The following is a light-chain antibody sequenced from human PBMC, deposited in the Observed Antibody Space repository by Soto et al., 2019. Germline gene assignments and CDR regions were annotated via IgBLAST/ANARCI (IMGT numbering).Light chain of an antibody. Sequence: QSVLTQPPSASGSPGQSVTISCTGTSSDIGDYNYVSWYQQHPGKAPKLMIYEVNKRTPGVPDRFAGSKSGNTASLTVSGLKAEDQGDYYCCSYAGSNSYVFGTGTKVTVL. J-gene: IGLJ1*01. CDR1: SSDIGDYNY. CDR2: EVN. V-gene: IGLV2-8*01. CDR3: CSYAGSNSYV.